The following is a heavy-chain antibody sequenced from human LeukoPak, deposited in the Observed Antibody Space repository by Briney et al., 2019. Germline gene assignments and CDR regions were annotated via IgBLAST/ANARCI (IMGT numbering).Heavy chain of an antibody. CDR2: ISYDGSNK. J-gene: IGHJ6*02. CDR1: GFTFSSYA. Sequence: PGRSLRLSCAASGFTFSSYAMHWVRQAPGKGLEWVAVISYDGSNKYYADSVKGRFTISRDNSKNTLYLQMNSLRAEDTAVYYCARDFSGSGSLDYYYGMDVWGQGTTVTVSS. D-gene: IGHD3-10*01. CDR3: ARDFSGSGSLDYYYGMDV. V-gene: IGHV3-30-3*01.